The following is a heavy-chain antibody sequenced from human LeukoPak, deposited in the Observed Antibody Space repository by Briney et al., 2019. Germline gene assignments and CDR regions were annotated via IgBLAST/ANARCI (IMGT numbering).Heavy chain of an antibody. Sequence: GGSLRLSCEGSGFPFGSYVMSWVRQAPGRGLEWIAYINHNAEMILYPDFVKGRFTISRDNPKKSLYLQMSALRYEDTAIYYCARDHDWAFDLWGQGTLVTVSS. CDR1: GFPFGSYV. V-gene: IGHV3-48*02. CDR3: ARDHDWAFDL. D-gene: IGHD3-9*01. CDR2: INHNAEMI. J-gene: IGHJ4*02.